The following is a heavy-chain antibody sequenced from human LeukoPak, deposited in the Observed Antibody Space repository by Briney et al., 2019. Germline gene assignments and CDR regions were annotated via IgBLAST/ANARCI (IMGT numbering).Heavy chain of an antibody. V-gene: IGHV3-23*01. CDR3: AKADSMTKAFEHFQH. D-gene: IGHD4-11*01. Sequence: GGSLRLSCAASGFTFSSYVMSWVRQAPGKGLEWVSSFSGSGGSTYYADSVKGRFTISRDNSKNTLYLETNSLRAEDTGVYYCAKADSMTKAFEHFQHWGHGTLVTVSS. CDR2: FSGSGGST. CDR1: GFTFSSYV. J-gene: IGHJ1*01.